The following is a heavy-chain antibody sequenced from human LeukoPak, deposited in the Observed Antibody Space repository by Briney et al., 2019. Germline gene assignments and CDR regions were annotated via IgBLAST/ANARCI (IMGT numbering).Heavy chain of an antibody. CDR2: ISLTGET. CDR1: GFTFSSYSM. V-gene: IGHV4-4*02. Sequence: PGGSLRLSCAASGFTFSSYSMNWVRQPPGQGLEWIGEISLTGETNYNPSLNGRVTMSLDESRNQLSLDLTSVTAADTAIYYCSRESGAFCPFGYWGQGTLVIVPP. D-gene: IGHD1-26*01. CDR3: SRESGAFCPFGY. J-gene: IGHJ4*02.